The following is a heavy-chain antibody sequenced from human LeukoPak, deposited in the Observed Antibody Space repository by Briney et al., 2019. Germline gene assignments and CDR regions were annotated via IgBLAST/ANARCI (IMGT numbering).Heavy chain of an antibody. CDR3: ARDLDAIGGAMLDY. D-gene: IGHD3-16*01. CDR1: GGSISSYY. CDR2: ICTSGST. J-gene: IGHJ4*02. V-gene: IGHV4-4*07. Sequence: SETLSLTCTVSGGSISSYYWSWIRQPAGKGLEWIGRICTSGSTNYNPSLKSRVTMSVDTSKNQFSLKLSSVTAADTAVYYCARDLDAIGGAMLDYWGQGTLVTVSS.